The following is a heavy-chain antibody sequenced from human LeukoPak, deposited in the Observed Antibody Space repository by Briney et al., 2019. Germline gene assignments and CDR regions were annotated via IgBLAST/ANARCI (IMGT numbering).Heavy chain of an antibody. CDR1: GYTLTELS. V-gene: IGHV1-24*01. CDR2: FDPEDGET. D-gene: IGHD5-24*01. Sequence: ASVKVSCKVSGYTLTELSMHWVRQAPGKGLEWMGGFDPEDGETIYAQKFQGRVTMTEDTSTDTAYMELSSLRSEDTAVYYCATVISDGYTENPYYFDYWGQGTLVTVSS. CDR3: ATVISDGYTENPYYFDY. J-gene: IGHJ4*02.